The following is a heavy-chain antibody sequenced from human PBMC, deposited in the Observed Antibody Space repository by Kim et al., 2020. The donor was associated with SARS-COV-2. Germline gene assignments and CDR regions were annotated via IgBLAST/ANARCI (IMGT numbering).Heavy chain of an antibody. V-gene: IGHV3-30*04. CDR2: ISYDGSNK. Sequence: GGSLRLSCAASGFTFSSYAMHWVRQAPGKGLEWVAVISYDGSNKYYADSVKGRFTISRDNSKNTLYLQMNSLRAEDTAVYYCAREYGQLVLGSEPDYWGQGTRVTVSS. CDR3: AREYGQLVLGSEPDY. D-gene: IGHD6-6*01. CDR1: GFTFSSYA. J-gene: IGHJ4*02.